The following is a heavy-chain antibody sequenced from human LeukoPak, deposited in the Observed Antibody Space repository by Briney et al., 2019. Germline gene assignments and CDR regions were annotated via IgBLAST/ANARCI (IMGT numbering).Heavy chain of an antibody. J-gene: IGHJ4*02. D-gene: IGHD2-15*01. CDR3: ASTLGYCSGGSCYRPFDY. CDR2: INPNSGGT. Sequence: ASVKVSCKASGYTFTGYYMHWVRQAPGQGLEWKGWINPNSGGTNYAQKFQGRVTMTRDTSISTAYMELSRLRSDDTAVYYCASTLGYCSGGSCYRPFDYWGQGTLVTVSS. CDR1: GYTFTGYY. V-gene: IGHV1-2*02.